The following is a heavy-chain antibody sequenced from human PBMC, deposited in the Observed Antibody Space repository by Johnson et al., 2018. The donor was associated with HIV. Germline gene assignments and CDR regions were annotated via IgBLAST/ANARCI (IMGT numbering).Heavy chain of an antibody. Sequence: VQLVESGGGLVQPGGSLRLSCAVSGFTVSSNYMSWVRQAPGKGLEWVSVIYSGGSTYYADYVEGRFTMSRDNSKNTGRLQMNSLKAEDTGLYYCARTRGDLPGGAFDVWGQGTMVTVAS. CDR2: IYSGGST. CDR3: ARTRGDLPGGAFDV. J-gene: IGHJ3*01. CDR1: GFTVSSNY. V-gene: IGHV3-66*01. D-gene: IGHD3-10*01.